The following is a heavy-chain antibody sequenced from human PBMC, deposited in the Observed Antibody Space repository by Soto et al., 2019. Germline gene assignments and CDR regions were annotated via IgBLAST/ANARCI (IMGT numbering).Heavy chain of an antibody. V-gene: IGHV3-9*01. J-gene: IGHJ3*01. Sequence: PGGSLRLSCAASGFTFDDYVMHWVRQAPGKGLEWVSGMSWNAGYISYASSVKGRFTISRDNAKNSVYLQMNSLRGDDTAVYYCVRDLSPYYGEGFDVWGQGIMVTVSS. CDR1: GFTFDDYV. CDR3: VRDLSPYYGEGFDV. CDR2: MSWNAGYI. D-gene: IGHD3-10*01.